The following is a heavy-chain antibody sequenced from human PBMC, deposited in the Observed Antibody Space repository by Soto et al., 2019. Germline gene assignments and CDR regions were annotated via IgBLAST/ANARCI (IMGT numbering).Heavy chain of an antibody. D-gene: IGHD4-17*01. CDR2: ISSSSSYT. J-gene: IGHJ4*02. CDR1: RFTFSDCY. CDR3: ARLGSGDYGGNSGNFDY. V-gene: IGHV3-11*05. Sequence: QVQLVESGGGLVKPGGSLRLSCAAVRFTFSDCYIRWIRQAPGQGLEWVSYISSSSSYTNYADSVKGRFTISRDNAKNSLYLQVNSLRAEDTAVYYCARLGSGDYGGNSGNFDYWGQGTLVTVSS.